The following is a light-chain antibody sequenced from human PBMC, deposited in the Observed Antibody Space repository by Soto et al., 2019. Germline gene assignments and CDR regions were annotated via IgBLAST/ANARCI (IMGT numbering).Light chain of an antibody. V-gene: IGKV3-11*01. Sequence: EIVMTQSPATLSVSPGERATLSCRASQSVSSNFLVWYQQKPGQAPRLLIYDASNRAPGIPARFSGRGSGTDFTLTIGSLEPEDFAVYYCQQRYNWPLTFGGGTKVEF. CDR1: QSVSSN. CDR3: QQRYNWPLT. CDR2: DAS. J-gene: IGKJ4*01.